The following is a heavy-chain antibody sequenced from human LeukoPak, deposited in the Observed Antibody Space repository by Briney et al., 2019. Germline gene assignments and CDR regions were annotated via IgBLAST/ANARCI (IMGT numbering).Heavy chain of an antibody. CDR2: IIPIFGTA. J-gene: IGHJ4*02. CDR3: ARDSQPTTRYSYGQNDFDY. V-gene: IGHV1-69*05. D-gene: IGHD5-18*01. CDR1: GGTFSSYA. Sequence: GASVKVSCKASGGTFSSYAISWVRQAPGQGLEWMGGIIPIFGTANYAQKFQGRVTITTDESTSTAYMELSSLRSGDTAVYYCARDSQPTTRYSYGQNDFDYWGQGTLVTVSS.